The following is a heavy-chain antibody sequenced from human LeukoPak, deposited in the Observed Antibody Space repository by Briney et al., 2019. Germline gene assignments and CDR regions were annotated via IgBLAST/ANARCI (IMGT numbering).Heavy chain of an antibody. CDR3: ARGSYYDFWSGYYPDAFDI. J-gene: IGHJ3*02. D-gene: IGHD3-3*01. V-gene: IGHV5-51*01. CDR1: GYRFTSYW. CDR2: IYPGDSDT. Sequence: GESLQISGKGSGYRFTSYWIGWVRQLPGKGLEWMGIIYPGDSDTRYSPSFQGQVTISADKSISTAYLQWRSLKASDTAMYYCARGSYYDFWSGYYPDAFDIWGQGTMVTVSS.